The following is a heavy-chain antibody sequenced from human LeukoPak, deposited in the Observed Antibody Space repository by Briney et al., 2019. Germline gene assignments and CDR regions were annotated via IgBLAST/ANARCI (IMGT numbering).Heavy chain of an antibody. CDR1: GYSFTSHW. CDR2: IYPGDSDT. CDR3: ARLWTTSLITGENYQGYFDY. J-gene: IGHJ4*02. V-gene: IGHV5-51*01. Sequence: GESLKISCKGSGYSFTSHWVGWVRQMPGKGLEWMGVIYPGDSDTRYSPSFQGQVTISADKSTSTAYLQWSSLKASDTAMYYCARLWTTSLITGENYQGYFDYWGQGTLVTVSS. D-gene: IGHD2-8*02.